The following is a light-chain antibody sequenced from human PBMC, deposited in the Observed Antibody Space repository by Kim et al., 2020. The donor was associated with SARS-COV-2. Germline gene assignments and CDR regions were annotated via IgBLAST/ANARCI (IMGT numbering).Light chain of an antibody. V-gene: IGLV3-1*01. CDR3: QAWDSTTRV. Sequence: SYELTQPPSVSVSPGQTASITCSGDKLGDKYVCWYQQKSGQSSVVVIYEDSKRPSGIPERFSGSNSGNTATLTISGTQAMDEADYFCQAWDSTTRVFGTGTKVTVL. CDR1: KLGDKY. J-gene: IGLJ1*01. CDR2: EDS.